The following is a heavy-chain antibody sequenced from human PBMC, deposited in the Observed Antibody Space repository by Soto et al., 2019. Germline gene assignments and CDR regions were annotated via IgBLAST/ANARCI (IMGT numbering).Heavy chain of an antibody. CDR2: ISGSGGST. CDR3: AKGGLGYCSSTSCSKFDP. D-gene: IGHD2-2*01. J-gene: IGHJ5*02. Sequence: HPGGSLRLSCAASGFTFSSYAMSWVRQAPGKGLEWVSAISGSGGSTYYADSVKGRFTISRDNSKNTLYLQMNSLRAEDTAVYYCAKGGLGYCSSTSCSKFDPWGQGTLVTVSS. CDR1: GFTFSSYA. V-gene: IGHV3-23*01.